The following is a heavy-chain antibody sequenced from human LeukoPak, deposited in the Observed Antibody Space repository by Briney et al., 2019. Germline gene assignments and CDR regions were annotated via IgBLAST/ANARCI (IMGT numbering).Heavy chain of an antibody. J-gene: IGHJ5*02. CDR3: ARTYYGDNWFDP. D-gene: IGHD3-10*01. Sequence: SETLSLTCTVSGYSISSGYYWGWIRQPPGKGLEWIGSIYHSGSTYYNPSLKSRVIISVDTTKNQFSLNMRSVTAADTAVYYCARTYYGDNWFDPWGQGTLVTVSS. CDR2: IYHSGST. CDR1: GYSISSGYY. V-gene: IGHV4-38-2*02.